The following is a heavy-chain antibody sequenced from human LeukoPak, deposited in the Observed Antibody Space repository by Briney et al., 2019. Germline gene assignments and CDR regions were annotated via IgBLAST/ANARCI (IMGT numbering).Heavy chain of an antibody. Sequence: SETLSLTCAVSGHSISSGYYWGWTRQAPGKGVEWLGSIYHSGSTYYNPSLKSRVTIPVDTSKNQFSLKLTAVSAADTDVNYRARHGDSTCELGYWGQGTLVTVSS. D-gene: IGHD1-26*01. CDR3: ARHGDSTCELGY. V-gene: IGHV4-38-2*01. CDR1: GHSISSGYY. J-gene: IGHJ4*02. CDR2: IYHSGST.